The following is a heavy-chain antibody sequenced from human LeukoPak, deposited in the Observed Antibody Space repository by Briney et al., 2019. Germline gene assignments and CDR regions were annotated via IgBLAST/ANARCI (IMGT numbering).Heavy chain of an antibody. CDR2: IYYSGST. J-gene: IGHJ4*02. D-gene: IGHD2-21*02. Sequence: SETLSLTCTVSGGSISSSSYYWGWIRQPPGKGLEWIGSIYYSGSTYYNPSLKSRVTISVDTSKNQFSLKLSSVTAADTAVYYCARGARGGIVVVTAMGFDYWGQGTLVTVS. V-gene: IGHV4-39*07. CDR1: GGSISSSSYY. CDR3: ARGARGGIVVVTAMGFDY.